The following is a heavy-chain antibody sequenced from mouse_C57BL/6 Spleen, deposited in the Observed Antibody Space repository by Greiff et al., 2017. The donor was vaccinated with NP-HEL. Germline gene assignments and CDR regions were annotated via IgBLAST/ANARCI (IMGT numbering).Heavy chain of an antibody. Sequence: QVQLQQPGAELVKPGASVKLSCKASGYTFTSYWMHWVKQRPGQGLEWIGMIHPNSGSTNYNEKFKSKATLTVDKSSSTAYMQLSSLTSEDSAVYYCARNYYSNYWYCDVWGTGTTVTVSS. D-gene: IGHD2-5*01. CDR3: ARNYYSNYWYCDV. CDR1: GYTFTSYW. CDR2: IHPNSGST. J-gene: IGHJ1*03. V-gene: IGHV1-64*01.